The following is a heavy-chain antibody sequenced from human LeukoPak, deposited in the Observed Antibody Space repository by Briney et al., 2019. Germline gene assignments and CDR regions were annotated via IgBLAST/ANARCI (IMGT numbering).Heavy chain of an antibody. CDR2: IYYSGST. D-gene: IGHD3-10*01. J-gene: IGHJ4*02. V-gene: IGHV4-39*07. CDR3: ARDSITMVRGVIDY. Sequence: SETLSLTCTVSGGSISSSSYYWGWIRQPPGKGLEWIGSIYYSGSTYYNPSLKSRVTISVDTSKNQFSLKLSSVTAADTAVYYCARDSITMVRGVIDYWGQGTLVTVSS. CDR1: GGSISSSSYY.